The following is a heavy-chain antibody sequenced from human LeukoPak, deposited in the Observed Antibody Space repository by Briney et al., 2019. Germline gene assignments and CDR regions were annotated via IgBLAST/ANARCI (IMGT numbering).Heavy chain of an antibody. D-gene: IGHD3-9*01. V-gene: IGHV4-59*01. Sequence: ASETLSLTCTVSGGSISSYYWSWIRQPPGKGLEWIGYIYYSGSTNYNPSLKSRVTISVDTSKNQFSLKLSSVTAADTAVYYRARNLYFDWFNDAFDIWGQGTMVTVSS. CDR3: ARNLYFDWFNDAFDI. CDR1: GGSISSYY. CDR2: IYYSGST. J-gene: IGHJ3*02.